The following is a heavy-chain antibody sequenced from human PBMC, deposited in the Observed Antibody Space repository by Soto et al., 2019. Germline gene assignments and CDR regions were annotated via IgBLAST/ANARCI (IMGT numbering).Heavy chain of an antibody. J-gene: IGHJ4*02. Sequence: QLQLQESGPGLVKPSDTLSLTCAVSGYSISSSNWWGWIRQPPGKGLEWIGYIYYSGSTYYTPSLKSRVTMSVDTSNNQFSLRLNSVTAVDTAVYYCASKTNSRYYFDYWGQGTLVTVSS. CDR2: IYYSGST. CDR3: ASKTNSRYYFDY. V-gene: IGHV4-28*01. D-gene: IGHD6-6*01. CDR1: GYSISSSNW.